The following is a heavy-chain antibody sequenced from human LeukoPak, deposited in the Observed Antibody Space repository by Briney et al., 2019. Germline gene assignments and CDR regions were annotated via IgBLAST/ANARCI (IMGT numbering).Heavy chain of an antibody. D-gene: IGHD1-26*01. J-gene: IGHJ4*02. CDR3: ARGTHSGNYFLIDY. Sequence: ASVKVSRKASGYTFTGYYMHWVRQAPGQGLEWMGLINPNSGATRYAQKFQGRVTMTRDTSISTAYMEVTSDDTAVYYCARGTHSGNYFLIDYWGQGTQVTVSS. V-gene: IGHV1-2*02. CDR2: INPNSGAT. CDR1: GYTFTGYY.